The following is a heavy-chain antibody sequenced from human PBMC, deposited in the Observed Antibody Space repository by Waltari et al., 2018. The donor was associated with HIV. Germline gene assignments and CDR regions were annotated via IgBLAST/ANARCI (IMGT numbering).Heavy chain of an antibody. J-gene: IGHJ5*02. CDR1: GYAFTTFY. CDR3: ARGGPLSGPATPFDR. Sequence: QVQLVQSGAEVKKPGASVRLSCKASGYAFTTFYIHWLRQAPGQSPEWMGIVNPTSGTTSYTQRFQGRVTRARDTSTSTAYMELTGLKSEDTAFYYCARGGPLSGPATPFDRWGQGTLITVSS. CDR2: VNPTSGTT. V-gene: IGHV1-46*01.